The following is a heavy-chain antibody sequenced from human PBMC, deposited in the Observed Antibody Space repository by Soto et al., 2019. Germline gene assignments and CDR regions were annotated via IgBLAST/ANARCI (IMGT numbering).Heavy chain of an antibody. CDR2: ISGKNGNT. J-gene: IGHJ6*02. D-gene: IGHD2-15*01. CDR1: GYTFISHG. CDR3: ARVSSSIVVVPDYGMDV. Sequence: QVQLVQSGVEVKKPGASVKVSCKASGYTFISHGIIWVRQAPGQGLEWMGWISGKNGNTNYAQKLQGRVTLTTDTSTSTAHMELRSLRSDDTAVYYCARVSSSIVVVPDYGMDVWGQGTTVTVSS. V-gene: IGHV1-18*04.